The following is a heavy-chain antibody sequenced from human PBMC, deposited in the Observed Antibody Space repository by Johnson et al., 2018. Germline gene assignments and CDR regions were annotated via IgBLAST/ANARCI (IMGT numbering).Heavy chain of an antibody. CDR3: ARGRSRSYREAFDI. Sequence: QVQLVQSGGGVVQPGRSLRLSCAASGFTFSSYGMHWVRQATGKGLEWVAVISYDGSNKYYADSVKGRFTISRDNSKNTLYLQMNSLRAEDTAVYYCARGRSRSYREAFDIWGQGTMVTVSS. CDR2: ISYDGSNK. J-gene: IGHJ3*02. V-gene: IGHV3-30*03. CDR1: GFTFSSYG. D-gene: IGHD1-26*01.